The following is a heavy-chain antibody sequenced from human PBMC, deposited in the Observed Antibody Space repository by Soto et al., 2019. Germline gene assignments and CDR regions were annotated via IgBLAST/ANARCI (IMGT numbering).Heavy chain of an antibody. V-gene: IGHV3-30*18. CDR1: GFTLSGFA. CDR3: AKAYYYDSSGYYDNYYAMDV. CDR2: ISNDGTNQ. D-gene: IGHD3-22*01. J-gene: IGHJ6*02. Sequence: PGGSLRLSCDASGFTLSGFAMHWVRQAPGQGLEWVGVISNDGTNQYYSESVKGRFTISRDNSKNTLYLQMNNLRAEDTAVYYCAKAYYYDSSGYYDNYYAMDVWGQGTTVTVSS.